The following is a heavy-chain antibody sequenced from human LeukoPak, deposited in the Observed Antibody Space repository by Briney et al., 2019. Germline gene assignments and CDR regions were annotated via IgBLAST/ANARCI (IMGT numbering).Heavy chain of an antibody. CDR3: ARAQVVVAATSVYFDY. CDR2: ISSSSSYI. D-gene: IGHD2-15*01. J-gene: IGHJ4*02. V-gene: IGHV3-21*01. CDR1: GFTFSSYA. Sequence: GGSLRLSCAASGFTFSSYAMSWVRQAPGKGLEWVSSISSSSSYIYYADSVKGRFTISRDNAKNSLYLQMNSLRAEDTAVYYCARAQVVVAATSVYFDYWGQGTLVTVSS.